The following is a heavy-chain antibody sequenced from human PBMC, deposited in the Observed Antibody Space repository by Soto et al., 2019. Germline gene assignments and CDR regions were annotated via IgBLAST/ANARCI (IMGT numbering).Heavy chain of an antibody. CDR2: IYYSGST. D-gene: IGHD5-18*01. J-gene: IGHJ4*02. CDR1: GGSISSGGYY. V-gene: IGHV4-31*03. CDR3: ARDSSGPRGYSYGCFDY. Sequence: SETLSLTCTVSGGSISSGGYYWSWIRQHPGKGLEWIGYIYYSGSTYYNPSLKSRVTISVDTSKNQFSLKLSSVTAADTAVYYCARDSSGPRGYSYGCFDYWGQGTLVTVSS.